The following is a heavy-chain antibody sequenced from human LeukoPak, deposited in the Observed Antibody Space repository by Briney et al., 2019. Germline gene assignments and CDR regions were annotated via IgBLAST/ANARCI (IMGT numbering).Heavy chain of an antibody. Sequence: SVKVSCKASGGTFSSYAISWVRQAPGQGLEWMGGIIPIFGTANYAQKFQARVTITADESTSTAYMEMSSLRSEDTAVYYCAKDRYGDYEAPFHYYMDAWGRGTTVTVSS. CDR3: AKDRYGDYEAPFHYYMDA. CDR2: IIPIFGTA. V-gene: IGHV1-69*13. D-gene: IGHD5-12*01. CDR1: GGTFSSYA. J-gene: IGHJ6*03.